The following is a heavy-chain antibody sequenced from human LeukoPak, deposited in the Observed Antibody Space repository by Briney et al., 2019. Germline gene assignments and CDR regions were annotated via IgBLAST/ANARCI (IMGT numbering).Heavy chain of an antibody. D-gene: IGHD4-17*01. J-gene: IGHJ4*02. Sequence: PSETLSLTCTVSGGSISSYYWSWIRQPAGKGLEWIGRIYTSGSTNYNPSLKSRVTMSVDTSKNQFSLKLSSVTAADTPVYYCAREPKMTTVTRSYFDYWGQGTLVTVSS. CDR1: GGSISSYY. CDR2: IYTSGST. CDR3: AREPKMTTVTRSYFDY. V-gene: IGHV4-4*07.